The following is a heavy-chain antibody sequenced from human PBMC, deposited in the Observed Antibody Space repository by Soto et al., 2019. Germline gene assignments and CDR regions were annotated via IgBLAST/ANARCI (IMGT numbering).Heavy chain of an antibody. CDR3: ARDREGVGGGLF. Sequence: GGSLRLSCAASGFTFSSYSMNWVRQAPGKGLEWVSSISSSSYIYYADSVKGRFTISRDNAKNSLYLQMNSLRAEDTAVYYCARDREGVGGGLFWGQGTVVTVSS. D-gene: IGHD1-26*01. J-gene: IGHJ3*01. CDR2: ISSSSYI. CDR1: GFTFSSYS. V-gene: IGHV3-21*01.